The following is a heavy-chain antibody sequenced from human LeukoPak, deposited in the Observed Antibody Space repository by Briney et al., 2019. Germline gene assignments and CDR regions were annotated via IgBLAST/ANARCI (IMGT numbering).Heavy chain of an antibody. D-gene: IGHD1-26*01. CDR2: ISGSGGST. CDR3: AKDSSYSGSSADFDY. J-gene: IGHJ4*02. CDR1: GFTFSSYA. Sequence: GGSLRLSCAASGFTFSSYAMSWVRQAPGKGLEWVSAISGSGGSTHYADSVKGRFTISRDNSKNTLYLQMNSLRAEDTAVYYCAKDSSYSGSSADFDYWGQGTLVTVSS. V-gene: IGHV3-23*01.